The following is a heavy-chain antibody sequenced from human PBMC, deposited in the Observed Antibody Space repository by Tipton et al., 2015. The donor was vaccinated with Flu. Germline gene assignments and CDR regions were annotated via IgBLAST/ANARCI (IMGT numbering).Heavy chain of an antibody. V-gene: IGHV1-3*01. Sequence: QLVQSGPEVKKPGASVKVSCKASGYTFTSYAMHWVRQAPGQRLEWMGWINSGNGNTKYSQKFQGRVTITRDTSASTAYMELSSLRSEDTAVYYCAREEKRGGYSRWGQGTLVTVSS. J-gene: IGHJ4*02. CDR3: AREEKRGGYSR. CDR2: INSGNGNT. D-gene: IGHD6-13*01. CDR1: GYTFTSYA.